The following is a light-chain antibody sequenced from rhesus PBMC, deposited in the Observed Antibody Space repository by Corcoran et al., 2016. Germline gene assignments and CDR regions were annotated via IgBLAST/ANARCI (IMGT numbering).Light chain of an antibody. CDR2: VAS. V-gene: IGKV3-10*01. J-gene: IGKJ2*01. CDR1: QSVSSH. CDR3: YQHSSGYS. Sequence: QVILTQSPASLSLSPGERATLSCRASQSVSSHLAWYQQRPGQAPRLLSYVASSRATGIPDRFSGSGSGTDFSLTISSLEPEDVGVDHCYQHSSGYSFGQGTKVEIK.